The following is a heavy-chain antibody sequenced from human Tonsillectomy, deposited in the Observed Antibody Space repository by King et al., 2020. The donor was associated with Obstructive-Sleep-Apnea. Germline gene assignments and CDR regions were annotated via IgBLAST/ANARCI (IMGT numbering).Heavy chain of an antibody. J-gene: IGHJ6*02. Sequence: VQLVESGGGLVQPGGSLKLSCAASGFIISGSAMHWVRQASGKGLEWIGRIRSKDNNYATAYAASVKGRFTVSREDSKNTAYLQMNSLKTEDTAVYYCTRPGGDASYYYGMDVWGQGATVTVSS. CDR2: IRSKDNNYAT. V-gene: IGHV3-73*01. D-gene: IGHD2-21*02. CDR1: GFIISGSA. CDR3: TRPGGDASYYYGMDV.